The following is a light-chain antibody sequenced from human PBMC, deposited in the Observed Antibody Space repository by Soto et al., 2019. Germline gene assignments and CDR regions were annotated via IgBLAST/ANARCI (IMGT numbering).Light chain of an antibody. V-gene: IGKV1-27*01. CDR1: QGISNY. Sequence: DIQMTQSPSSLSASVGDRVTITCRASQGISNYIAWYQQKPGKVPKLLIYGASTLQSGVPSRFSGSGSGTDFTLTISSLQPEDVATYSCQNYNSAFPTFGQGTKVEIK. CDR3: QNYNSAFPT. J-gene: IGKJ1*01. CDR2: GAS.